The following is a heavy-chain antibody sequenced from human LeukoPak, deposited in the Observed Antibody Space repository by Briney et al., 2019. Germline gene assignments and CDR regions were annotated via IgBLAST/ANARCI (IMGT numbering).Heavy chain of an antibody. D-gene: IGHD3-3*01. J-gene: IGHJ4*02. CDR2: IDWDDDK. Sequence: SGPALVKPTQTLTLTCTFSGFSLSTSGMRVRWIRQPPGKALEWIARIDWDDDKFYSTSLKTRLTISKDTSKDQVVLTMTNMDPVDTATYYCARSLSYFDFWSGYDPPYYFDYWGQGTLVTVSS. CDR1: GFSLSTSGMR. V-gene: IGHV2-70*04. CDR3: ARSLSYFDFWSGYDPPYYFDY.